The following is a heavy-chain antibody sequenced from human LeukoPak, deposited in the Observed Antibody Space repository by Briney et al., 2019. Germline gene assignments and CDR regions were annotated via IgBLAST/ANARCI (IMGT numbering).Heavy chain of an antibody. CDR1: GGSFSDYY. D-gene: IGHD4-11*01. CDR3: ARGAYYSNYNFDY. V-gene: IGHV4-34*01. Sequence: KPSETLSLTCAVYGGSFSDYYWSWIRQPLGKGLEWIGEINHSGTTNYNPSLKSRVTISVDTSKNQFSLKLNSVTAADTAVYYCARGAYYSNYNFDYWSQGTLVTVSS. CDR2: INHSGTT. J-gene: IGHJ4*02.